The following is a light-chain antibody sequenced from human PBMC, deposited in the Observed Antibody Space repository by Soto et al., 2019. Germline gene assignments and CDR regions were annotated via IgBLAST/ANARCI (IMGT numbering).Light chain of an antibody. CDR2: GAS. Sequence: EIVMTQSPATLSVSPGERATLSCGAIQTVNGNLAWYQQKPGQAPRFLTYGASTRATGIPARFSGSGSGTEFTLTISSLQSEDFAVYYCQQYNNWPRTFGQGTKVDI. CDR1: QTVNGN. J-gene: IGKJ1*01. CDR3: QQYNNWPRT. V-gene: IGKV3-15*01.